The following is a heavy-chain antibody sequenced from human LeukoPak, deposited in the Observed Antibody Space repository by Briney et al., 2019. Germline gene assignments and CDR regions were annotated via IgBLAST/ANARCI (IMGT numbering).Heavy chain of an antibody. D-gene: IGHD3-10*01. CDR2: IYYSGST. CDR3: ARGSGSYYKGYYYYMDV. CDR1: GFTFSSYS. V-gene: IGHV4-39*01. J-gene: IGHJ6*03. Sequence: PGGSLRLSCAASGFTFSSYSMNWIRQPPGKGLEWIGSIYYSGSTYYNPSLKSRVTISVDTSKNQFSLKLSSVTAADTAVYYCARGSGSYYKGYYYYMDVWGKGTTVTISS.